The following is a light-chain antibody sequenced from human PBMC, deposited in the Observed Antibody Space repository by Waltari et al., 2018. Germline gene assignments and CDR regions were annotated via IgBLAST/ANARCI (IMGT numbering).Light chain of an antibody. CDR3: QTWGSGIWV. J-gene: IGLJ3*02. Sequence: QLVLTQSPSASASLGASVTLTCTLSSGHSNNAVAWHQQQPDKGPRYLMNLNTDGSHIRGDGIRDRSSCSSSGAARFPIISRLQFDDEADYCCQTWGSGIWVFGGGTRLTVL. V-gene: IGLV4-69*01. CDR1: SGHSNNA. CDR2: LNTDGSH.